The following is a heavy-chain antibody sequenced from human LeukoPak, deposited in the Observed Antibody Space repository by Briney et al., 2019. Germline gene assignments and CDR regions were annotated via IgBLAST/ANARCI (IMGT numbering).Heavy chain of an antibody. V-gene: IGHV4-61*09. CDR2: IYTSGST. CDR1: SGSISSGSSY. D-gene: IGHD3-9*01. Sequence: SETLSLTCSVSSGSISSGSSYWNWIRQPAGKGLEWIGHIYTSGSTHYNPSLKSRATISADTSRNQFSLNLSSVTAADTAVYFCARGGDYDVLTGYHYYFDYWGQGTLVTVSS. CDR3: ARGGDYDVLTGYHYYFDY. J-gene: IGHJ4*02.